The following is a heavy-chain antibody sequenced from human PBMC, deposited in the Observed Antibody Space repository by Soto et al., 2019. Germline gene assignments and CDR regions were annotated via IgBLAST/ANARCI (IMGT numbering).Heavy chain of an antibody. CDR1: GFSLSNSGVG. CDR3: AHCTLHDYGDYAPGTSHVFDS. Sequence: QITLKESGPSPVKPTQTLTVTCTFSGFSLSNSGVGVAWIRQPPGTALEWLALIYGDNDKRYSPSLNTRLTITEDTSKIEVVLTMTTMDPVDTATYYCAHCTLHDYGDYAPGTSHVFDSWGQGTLVTVSS. D-gene: IGHD4-17*01. V-gene: IGHV2-5*02. CDR2: IYGDNDK. J-gene: IGHJ4*02.